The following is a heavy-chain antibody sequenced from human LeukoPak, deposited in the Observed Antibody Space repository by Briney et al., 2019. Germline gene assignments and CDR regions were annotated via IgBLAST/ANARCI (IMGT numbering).Heavy chain of an antibody. CDR1: GFTFSRSA. CDR2: ISYDGGNK. D-gene: IGHD3-10*01. CDR3: ASPPPAYYYGSGSHYYYYMDV. J-gene: IGHJ6*03. V-gene: IGHV3-30*04. Sequence: GRSLRLSCAASGFTFSRSAMHWVRQAPGKGLEWVAIISYDGGNKYYADSVKGRFTISRDNSKNTLYLQMNSLRAEDTAVYYCASPPPAYYYGSGSHYYYYMDVWGKGTTVTVSS.